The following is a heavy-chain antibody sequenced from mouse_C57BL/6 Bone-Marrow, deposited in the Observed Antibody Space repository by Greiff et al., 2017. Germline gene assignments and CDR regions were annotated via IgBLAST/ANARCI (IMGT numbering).Heavy chain of an antibody. Sequence: QVQLQQSGAELARPGASVKLSCKASGYTFTSYGISWVKQRTGQGLEWIGEIYPRSGNTYYNEKFKGKATLTANKSSRTAYMELRSLTSEDSAFYFGGGKECDYAMDYWGRGTAITVS. J-gene: IGHJ4*01. CDR1: GYTFTSYG. CDR3: GGKECDYAMDY. CDR2: IYPRSGNT. D-gene: IGHD6-1*01. V-gene: IGHV1-81*01.